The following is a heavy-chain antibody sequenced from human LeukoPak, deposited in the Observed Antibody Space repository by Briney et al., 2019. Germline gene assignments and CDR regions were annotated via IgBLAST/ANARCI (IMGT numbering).Heavy chain of an antibody. CDR1: GYTFTSYG. Sequence: GSVKVSCKASGYTFTSYGISWVRQAPGQGLEWMGWISAYNGNTNHAQKLQGRVTMTTDTSTSTAYMELRSLRSDDTAVYYCARAMPGYCSGGSCLNWFDPWGQGTLVTVSS. D-gene: IGHD2-15*01. V-gene: IGHV1-18*01. CDR3: ARAMPGYCSGGSCLNWFDP. CDR2: ISAYNGNT. J-gene: IGHJ5*02.